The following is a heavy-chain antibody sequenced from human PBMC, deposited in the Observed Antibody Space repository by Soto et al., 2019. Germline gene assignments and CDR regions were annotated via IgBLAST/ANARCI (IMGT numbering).Heavy chain of an antibody. Sequence: QVQLVQSGAEVKKPGASVKVSCKASGYTFTGYYMHWVRQAPGQGLEWMGWINPNSGGTNYAQKFQGWVTMTRDTSISTAYMELSRLRSDDTAVYYCARDDGPCSGGSCWEVRFDYWGQGTLVTVSS. CDR1: GYTFTGYY. D-gene: IGHD2-15*01. J-gene: IGHJ4*02. V-gene: IGHV1-2*04. CDR2: INPNSGGT. CDR3: ARDDGPCSGGSCWEVRFDY.